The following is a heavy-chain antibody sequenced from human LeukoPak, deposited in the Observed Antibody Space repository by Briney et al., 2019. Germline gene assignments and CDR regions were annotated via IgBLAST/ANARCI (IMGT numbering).Heavy chain of an antibody. V-gene: IGHV3-15*01. Sequence: GGSLRLSCAASGFTFSNAWMSWVRQAPGKGLEWVGRIKSTTNGGTTDYAAPVKGRFTISRDESKNTLYLQMNSLKTEDTAAYYCTTDRGRTELPLFGSWGQGTLVTVSS. CDR1: GFTFSNAW. J-gene: IGHJ5*01. CDR3: TTDRGRTELPLFGS. CDR2: IKSTTNGGTT. D-gene: IGHD1-26*01.